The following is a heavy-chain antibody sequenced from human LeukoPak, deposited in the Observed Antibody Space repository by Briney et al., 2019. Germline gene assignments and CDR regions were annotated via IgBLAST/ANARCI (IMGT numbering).Heavy chain of an antibody. V-gene: IGHV3-23*01. CDR2: LSLSGDST. D-gene: IGHD4-17*01. J-gene: IGHJ4*02. CDR1: GFTFSNYA. Sequence: GGSLTLSYAACGFTFSNYAMPWVRQAPGKGLEWVSTLSLSGDSTYYADSVKGRFTISRDNSKNTLYLQMTSLTAEDTAVYSCAKELPLFDGDPFYWGQGTLVTVSS. CDR3: AKELPLFDGDPFY.